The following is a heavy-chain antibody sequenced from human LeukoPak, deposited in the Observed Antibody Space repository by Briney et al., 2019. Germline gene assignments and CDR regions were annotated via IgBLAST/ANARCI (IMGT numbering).Heavy chain of an antibody. CDR2: ISHDERNK. CDR3: ATGSGGDTAIDY. CDR1: GFIFNTYA. V-gene: IGHV3-30*03. J-gene: IGHJ4*02. D-gene: IGHD6-25*01. Sequence: PGRSLSLSCGASGFIFNTYAMHWVRQGPGKGLEWVAFISHDERNKYYADSVKGRFAISRDNAKKMVHLQMNSLTPEDTAVYYCATGSGGDTAIDYWGQGTLVTVSP.